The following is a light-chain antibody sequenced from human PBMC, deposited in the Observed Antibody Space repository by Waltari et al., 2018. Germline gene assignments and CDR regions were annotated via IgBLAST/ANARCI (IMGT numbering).Light chain of an antibody. J-gene: IGKJ5*01. CDR3: HHYYIPPLT. V-gene: IGKV4-1*01. CDR1: QSLLLRYNRKTY. Sequence: EIVLTQSPDSLAVSRGERATSKSKSSQSLLLRYNRKTYIAWYQQKPGQPPKLPINGASTRGSGVPDRFSGSGSGTDFTLTISSLQAEDVAVYYCHHYYIPPLTFGQGTRLEIK. CDR2: GAS.